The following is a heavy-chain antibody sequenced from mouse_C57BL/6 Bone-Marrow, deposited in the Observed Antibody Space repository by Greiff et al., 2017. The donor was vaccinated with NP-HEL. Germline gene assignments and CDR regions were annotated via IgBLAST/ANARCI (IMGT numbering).Heavy chain of an antibody. J-gene: IGHJ1*03. CDR3: ARRDYYYGSSSYWYFDV. CDR2: ISSGSSTI. V-gene: IGHV5-17*01. CDR1: GFTFSDYG. D-gene: IGHD1-1*01. Sequence: EVNVVESGGGLVKPGGSLKLSCAASGFTFSDYGMHWVRQAPEKGLEWVAYISSGSSTIYYADTVKGRFTISRDNAKNTLFLQMTSLRSEDTAMYYCARRDYYYGSSSYWYFDVWGTGTTVTVSS.